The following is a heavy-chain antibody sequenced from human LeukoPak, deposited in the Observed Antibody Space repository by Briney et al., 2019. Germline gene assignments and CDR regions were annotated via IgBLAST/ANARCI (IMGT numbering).Heavy chain of an antibody. CDR1: GGSISSYY. J-gene: IGHJ4*02. CDR2: IYYSGST. D-gene: IGHD6-19*01. CDR3: ARARYSSGWHDYYFDY. Sequence: PSETLSLTCTVSGGSISSYYWSWIRQPPGKGLEWTGYIYYSGSTNYNPSLKSRVTISVDTSKNQFSLKLSSVTAADTAVYYCARARYSSGWHDYYFDYWGQGTLVTVSS. V-gene: IGHV4-59*01.